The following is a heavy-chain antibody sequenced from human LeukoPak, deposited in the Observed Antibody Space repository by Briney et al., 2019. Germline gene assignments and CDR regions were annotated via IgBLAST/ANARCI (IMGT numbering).Heavy chain of an antibody. CDR2: IWYDGSNK. Sequence: PGGSLRLSCAASGFTFSSYGMHWVRQAPGKGLEWVAVIWYDGSNKYYADSVKGRFTISRDNSKNTLYLQMNSLRAEDTAVYYCAKASPIVLMVYAPEVGDYFDYWGQGTLVTVSS. CDR1: GFTFSSYG. V-gene: IGHV3-33*06. CDR3: AKASPIVLMVYAPEVGDYFDY. J-gene: IGHJ4*02. D-gene: IGHD2-8*01.